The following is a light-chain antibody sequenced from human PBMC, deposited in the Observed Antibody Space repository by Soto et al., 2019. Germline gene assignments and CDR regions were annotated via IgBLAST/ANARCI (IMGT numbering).Light chain of an antibody. CDR3: QQYGSSPRT. CDR1: QSVSNNY. V-gene: IGKV3-20*01. Sequence: EIVLTQSPGTLSLSHGEGATLSCRASQSVSNNYLAWYQQKPGQAPRLLIYGASNRATGIPDRFSGSGSGTDFTLTISRLEPEDFAVYYCQQYGSSPRTFGQGTRLEIK. J-gene: IGKJ5*01. CDR2: GAS.